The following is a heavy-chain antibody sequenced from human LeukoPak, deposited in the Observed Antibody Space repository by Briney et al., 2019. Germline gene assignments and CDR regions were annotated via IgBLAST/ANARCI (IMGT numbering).Heavy chain of an antibody. CDR3: ARPDTTMEDAFDI. CDR1: GDSISSYY. V-gene: IGHV4-59*01. Sequence: SETLSLTCTVSGDSISSYYWSWIRQPPGKGLEWIGYIYYSGSTNYNPSLKSRVTISVDTSKNQFSLKLSSMTAADTAVYYCARPDTTMEDAFDIWGHGTMVTVSS. D-gene: IGHD5-18*01. CDR2: IYYSGST. J-gene: IGHJ3*02.